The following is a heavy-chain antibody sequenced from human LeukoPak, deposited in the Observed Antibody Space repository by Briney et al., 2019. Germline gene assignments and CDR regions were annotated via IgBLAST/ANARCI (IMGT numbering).Heavy chain of an antibody. CDR3: ARDPSVSPPLLNYYYGMDV. D-gene: IGHD1-26*01. CDR1: GLTFSSHW. V-gene: IGHV3-74*01. CDR2: ITNDGSST. J-gene: IGHJ6*02. Sequence: PGRSLRLSCAASGLTFSSHWMHWVRQAPGKGLVWVSRITNDGSSTTYADSVKGRFTISRDNSKNTLYLQMNSLRAEDTAVYYCARDPSVSPPLLNYYYGMDVWGQGTTVTVSS.